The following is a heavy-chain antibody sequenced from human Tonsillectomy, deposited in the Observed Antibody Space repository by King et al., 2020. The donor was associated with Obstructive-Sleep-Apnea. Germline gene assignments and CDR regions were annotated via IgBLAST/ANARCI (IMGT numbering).Heavy chain of an antibody. D-gene: IGHD3-9*01. Sequence: VQLVESGGNLVQPGRSLRLSCAAFGFSFDNYAMHWVRQAPGKGLEWPSGISGNSNSIVYADSVKGRFTISRDNATNSLYLQMNSLRPEDTALYYCTKDTDYNILTGYFDYWGQGTPVTVSS. V-gene: IGHV3-9*01. CDR3: TKDTDYNILTGYFDY. J-gene: IGHJ4*02. CDR2: ISGNSNSI. CDR1: GFSFDNYA.